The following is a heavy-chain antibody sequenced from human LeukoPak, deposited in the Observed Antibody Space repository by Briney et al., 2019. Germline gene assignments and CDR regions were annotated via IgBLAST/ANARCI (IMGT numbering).Heavy chain of an antibody. V-gene: IGHV3-23*01. Sequence: GGSLRLSCTASGFRFSNYAMNWVRQAPGKGLEWVSVISGGGSSTNYADSVKGRFTISRENSKNTLYLQMNSLRAEDTAVYYCAKDPAYQLLLYYFDYWGQGTLVTVSS. CDR2: ISGGGSST. CDR3: AKDPAYQLLLYYFDY. D-gene: IGHD2-2*01. J-gene: IGHJ4*02. CDR1: GFRFSNYA.